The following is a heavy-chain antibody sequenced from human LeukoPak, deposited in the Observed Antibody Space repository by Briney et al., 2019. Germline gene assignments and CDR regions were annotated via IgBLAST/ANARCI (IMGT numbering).Heavy chain of an antibody. CDR2: ISAYNGNT. CDR1: GYTFTSYG. CDR3: ARDEGSYRRFLEWLSPTYYYYYYYMDV. V-gene: IGHV1-18*01. Sequence: ASVKVSCKASGYTFTSYGISWVRQAPGQGLEWMGWISAYNGNTNYAQKLQGRVTMTRDTSISTAYMELSRLRSDDTAVYYCARDEGSYRRFLEWLSPTYYYYYYYMDVWGKGTTVTISS. D-gene: IGHD3-3*01. J-gene: IGHJ6*03.